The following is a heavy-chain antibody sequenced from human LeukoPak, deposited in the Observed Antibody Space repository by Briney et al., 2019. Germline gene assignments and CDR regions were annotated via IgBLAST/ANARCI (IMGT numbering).Heavy chain of an antibody. J-gene: IGHJ4*02. Sequence: GGSLRLSCAASGFTFSSYSMNWVRQAPGKGLEWVSSISSGSSYIYYADSVKGRFTISRDNAKNSLYLQMNSLRAEGTAVYYCARGYSGYDQYFDYWGQGTLVTVSS. CDR3: ARGYSGYDQYFDY. D-gene: IGHD5-12*01. CDR2: ISSGSSYI. CDR1: GFTFSSYS. V-gene: IGHV3-21*01.